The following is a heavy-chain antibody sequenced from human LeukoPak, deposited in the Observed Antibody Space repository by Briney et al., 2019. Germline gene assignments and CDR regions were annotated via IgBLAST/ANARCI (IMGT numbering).Heavy chain of an antibody. CDR3: ARGWELHD. V-gene: IGHV1-18*01. D-gene: IGHD1-26*01. J-gene: IGHJ4*02. CDR2: MNSKETKT. Sequence: GASVKVSCKGSAHTLTTYGISWVRQPPAHGLEWLGWMNSKETKTNRAQKPQGRVTMTTDSSTSKAFLDLRSLRSDDTAVYFCARGWELHDWGQGTLATVSS. CDR1: AHTLTTYG.